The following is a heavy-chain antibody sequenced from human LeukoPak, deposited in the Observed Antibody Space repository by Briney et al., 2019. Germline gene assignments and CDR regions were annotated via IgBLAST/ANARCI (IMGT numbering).Heavy chain of an antibody. CDR2: VYPLDSDT. Sequence: GESLKISCRASGYSFTTYWIGWVRQMPGKGLEWMGIVYPLDSDTKYSPSFQGQVTISADKSISTAYLQWSSLKASDTAMYYCASLAYGDYFPDYWGQGTLVTVSS. CDR1: GYSFTTYW. D-gene: IGHD4-17*01. CDR3: ASLAYGDYFPDY. J-gene: IGHJ4*02. V-gene: IGHV5-51*01.